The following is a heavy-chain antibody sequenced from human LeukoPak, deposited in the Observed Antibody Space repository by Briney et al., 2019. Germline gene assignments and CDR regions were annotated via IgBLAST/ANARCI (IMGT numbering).Heavy chain of an antibody. Sequence: SETLSLTCTVSGGSISSGDYYWSWIRQPPGKGLEWIGYIYYDGSTYYNPSLKSRITISVDTSKNQFSLKLSSVTAADTAVYYCVRASYRAGTHAWGQGTLVTVSS. CDR1: GGSISSGDYY. V-gene: IGHV4-30-4*08. J-gene: IGHJ4*02. D-gene: IGHD5-12*01. CDR2: IYYDGST. CDR3: VRASYRAGTHA.